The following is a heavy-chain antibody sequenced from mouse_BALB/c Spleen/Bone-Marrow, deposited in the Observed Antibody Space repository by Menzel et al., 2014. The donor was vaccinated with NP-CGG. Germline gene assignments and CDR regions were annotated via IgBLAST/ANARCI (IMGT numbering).Heavy chain of an antibody. D-gene: IGHD1-1*01. CDR3: ASYYYGSSGFTY. CDR2: IDPANGNT. V-gene: IGHV14-3*02. CDR1: GFNIKDTY. Sequence: VQLQQSGAELVKPGASVKLSCTASGFNIKDTYMHWVKQRPEQGLEWIGRIDPANGNTKYDPKFQGKATITADTSSNTAYLQLSSLTSEDTAVYYCASYYYGSSGFTYCGQATPVSVSA. J-gene: IGHJ3*01.